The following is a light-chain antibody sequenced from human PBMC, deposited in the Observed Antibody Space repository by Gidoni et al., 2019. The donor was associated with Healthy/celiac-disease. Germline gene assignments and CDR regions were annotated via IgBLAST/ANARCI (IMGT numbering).Light chain of an antibody. J-gene: IGKJ1*01. CDR2: GTS. V-gene: IGKV3-15*01. CDR1: QSVSSN. CDR3: QQYNNWPRT. Sequence: IVMTQSPATLSVSPGERATLSCSASQSVSSNLAWYQQKPGQAPRLLIYGTSTRATGIPARFSGSGSGTEFTITISSLQSEDFAVYYCQQYNNWPRTFGQGTKVEIK.